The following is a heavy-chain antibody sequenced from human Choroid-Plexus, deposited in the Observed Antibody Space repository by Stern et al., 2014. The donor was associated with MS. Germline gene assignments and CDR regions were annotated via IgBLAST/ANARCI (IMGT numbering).Heavy chain of an antibody. D-gene: IGHD2/OR15-2a*01. CDR3: AKDRQYLTYFFDH. V-gene: IGHV3-30*18. Sequence: MQLVESGGGGVQPGRPLRLSCVASGFTFGSWAMHWVRQAPGKGLEWVAGVSYDGSNKYYADSVKGRFTISRDNSQNTLYMQMSSLRPEDTAVYYCAKDRQYLTYFFDHWGQGSLVTVSS. CDR1: GFTFGSWA. J-gene: IGHJ5*02. CDR2: VSYDGSNK.